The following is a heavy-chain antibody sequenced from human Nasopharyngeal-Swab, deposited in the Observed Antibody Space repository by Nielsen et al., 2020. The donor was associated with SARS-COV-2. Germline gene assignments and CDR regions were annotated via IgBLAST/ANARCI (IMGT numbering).Heavy chain of an antibody. CDR2: INSDGSST. D-gene: IGHD2-15*01. CDR3: ARVVCSGGSCYQNRYYFDY. Sequence: GGSLRLSCAASGFTFSSYWMHWVRQAPGKGLVWVSRINSDGSSTSYADSVKGRFTISRDNAKNMLYLQMNSLRAEDTAVYYCARVVCSGGSCYQNRYYFDYWGQGTLVTVSS. J-gene: IGHJ4*02. CDR1: GFTFSSYW. V-gene: IGHV3-74*01.